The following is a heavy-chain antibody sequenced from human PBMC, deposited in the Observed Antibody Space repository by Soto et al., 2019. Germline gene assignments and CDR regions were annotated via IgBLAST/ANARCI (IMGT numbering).Heavy chain of an antibody. D-gene: IGHD3-3*01. CDR3: ARDLGPRFVESGDRGWYFDL. V-gene: IGHV1-69*01. J-gene: IGHJ2*01. CDR2: IIPLFGTV. CDR1: GVTFSTYS. Sequence: QVQLVQSGAEVKKPGSSVKVSCRATGVTFSTYSISWVRQAPGQGLECMGGIIPLFGTVNYAQKFQGRVTITADESTSTAYMELSSLTSEDTAVYYCARDLGPRFVESGDRGWYFDLWGRGTLVTVSS.